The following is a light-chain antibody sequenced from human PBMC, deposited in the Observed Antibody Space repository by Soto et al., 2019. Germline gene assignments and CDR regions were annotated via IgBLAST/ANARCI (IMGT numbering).Light chain of an antibody. Sequence: DIVMTQSPDSLAVSLGERATINCKSSQSVLYSTNNKNYLAWYQQKPGQPPKLLIYWAATRESGVPDRFSGSGSGTDFPLTISSLQAEDVAVYYCQQYYITPLTFGGGTKVEIK. CDR3: QQYYITPLT. V-gene: IGKV4-1*01. CDR2: WAA. CDR1: QSVLYSTNNKNY. J-gene: IGKJ4*01.